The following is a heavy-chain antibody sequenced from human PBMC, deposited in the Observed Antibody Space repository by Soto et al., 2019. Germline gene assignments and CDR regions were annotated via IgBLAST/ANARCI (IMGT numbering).Heavy chain of an antibody. CDR1: GFTFSDYG. D-gene: IGHD4-17*01. CDR3: TTDSRTTVPEVRFDF. Sequence: GGSLRLSCAASGFTFSDYGMNWVRQAPGKGLEWVSGISGGGDNTHYADSVKARFTISRDDSKNMVYLQMNSLKIEDTAVYYCTTDSRTTVPEVRFDFWGHGTLVTVSS. J-gene: IGHJ4*01. V-gene: IGHV3-23*01. CDR2: ISGGGDNT.